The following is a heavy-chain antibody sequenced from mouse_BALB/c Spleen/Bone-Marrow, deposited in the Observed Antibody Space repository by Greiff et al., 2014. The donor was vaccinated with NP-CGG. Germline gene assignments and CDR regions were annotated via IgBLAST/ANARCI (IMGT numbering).Heavy chain of an antibody. CDR2: ISTYYGNT. CDR1: GYTFTDYA. D-gene: IGHD2-2*01. Sequence: QVQLQQSGPELVRPGVSVKISCKGSGYTFTDYAMHWVKQSHAKNLEWIGVISTYYGNTNYNQKFKGKATMTVDKSSSTAYMELARLTSEDSAIYYCARWLQAMDYWGQGTSVTVSS. V-gene: IGHV1-67*01. J-gene: IGHJ4*01. CDR3: ARWLQAMDY.